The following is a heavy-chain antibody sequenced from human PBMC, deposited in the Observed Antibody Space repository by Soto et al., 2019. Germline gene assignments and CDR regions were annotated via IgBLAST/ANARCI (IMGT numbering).Heavy chain of an antibody. Sequence: QLQLQESGPGLVEPSGTLSLACGVSGGSLSSGDWWSWVRQPPGKGLEWIGAISPGGTTSYNPSLKSRVSMSLDTSKNHFSLKVSSVIAADTAVYYCARGGDYTPGFDCWGQGTLVTVSS. CDR1: GGSLSSGDW. CDR3: ARGGDYTPGFDC. D-gene: IGHD3-3*01. V-gene: IGHV4-4*02. CDR2: ISPGGTT. J-gene: IGHJ4*02.